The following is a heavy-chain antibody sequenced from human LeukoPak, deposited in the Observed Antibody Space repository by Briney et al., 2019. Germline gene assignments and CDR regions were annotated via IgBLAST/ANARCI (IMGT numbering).Heavy chain of an antibody. CDR1: GGSISSGGYY. CDR3: AASVTTKPYYFDY. D-gene: IGHD4-17*01. Sequence: PSQTLSLTCTVSGGSISSGGYYWSWIRQHPGKGLEWIGYIYYSGSTYYNPSLKSRVTISVDTSKNLFSLKLSSVTAADTAVYYCAASVTTKPYYFDYWGQGTLVTVSS. J-gene: IGHJ4*02. CDR2: IYYSGST. V-gene: IGHV4-31*03.